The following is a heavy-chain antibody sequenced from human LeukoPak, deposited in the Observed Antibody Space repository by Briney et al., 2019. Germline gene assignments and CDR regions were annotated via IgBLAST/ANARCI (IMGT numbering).Heavy chain of an antibody. CDR3: ARVFRGAVTSNWFHP. CDR1: GGSINGYY. Sequence: SETLSLTCTVSGGSINGYYWTWIRQPPGKGLEWIGYISDSGSTNYNPSLKSRVTMSVDSSNTEFSLRLNSVTAADTAVYYCARVFRGAVTSNWFHPWGQGTLVTVYS. V-gene: IGHV4-59*01. J-gene: IGHJ5*02. D-gene: IGHD4-17*01. CDR2: ISDSGST.